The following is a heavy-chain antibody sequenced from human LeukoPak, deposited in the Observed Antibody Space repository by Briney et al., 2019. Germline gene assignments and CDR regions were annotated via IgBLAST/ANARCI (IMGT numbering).Heavy chain of an antibody. D-gene: IGHD6-25*01. J-gene: IGHJ4*02. CDR2: IYYSGST. V-gene: IGHV4-39*01. CDR1: GGSFSSSNYY. Sequence: SETLSLTCTVSGGSFSSSNYYWGWVRQSPGRGLEWIGTIYYSGSTNYNPSLKSRVTISVDTSENQFSLRLTSVTATDTAVYYCVRRGQRLNPGLYYFDHWGQGTLVTVSS. CDR3: VRRGQRLNPGLYYFDH.